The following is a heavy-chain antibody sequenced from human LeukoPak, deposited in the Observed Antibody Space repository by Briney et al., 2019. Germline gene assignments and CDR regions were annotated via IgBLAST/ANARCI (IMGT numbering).Heavy chain of an antibody. CDR1: GFSFSSYS. CDR2: ISSSGSNI. CDR3: AKDRGRAVAGSEFDY. J-gene: IGHJ4*02. D-gene: IGHD6-19*01. Sequence: GGSLRLSCAASGFSFSSYSMNWVRQAPGKGLEWVSYISSSGSNIYYADSVKGRFTISRGNSENTMYLQMNSLRADDTAVYYCAKDRGRAVAGSEFDYWGQGTLVTVSS. V-gene: IGHV3-48*01.